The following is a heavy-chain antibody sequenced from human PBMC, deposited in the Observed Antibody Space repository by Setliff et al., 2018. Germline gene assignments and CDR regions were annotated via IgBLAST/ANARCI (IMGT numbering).Heavy chain of an antibody. J-gene: IGHJ4*02. CDR2: VYSSGST. V-gene: IGHV4-39*01. D-gene: IGHD3-16*02. Sequence: PSETLSLTCTVSGASISSPTYSWGWIRQPPGKGLEWVGTVYSSGSTYYNTSLRGRISISVDTSKNQFALKLSSVSAADTAMYYCARRGRRLGELSLYRGAFDYWGQGTLVTVSS. CDR1: GASISSPTYS. CDR3: ARRGRRLGELSLYRGAFDY.